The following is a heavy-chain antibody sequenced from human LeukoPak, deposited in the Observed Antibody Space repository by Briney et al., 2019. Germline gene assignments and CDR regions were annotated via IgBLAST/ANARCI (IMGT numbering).Heavy chain of an antibody. CDR3: AKDIAVAGYYFDY. D-gene: IGHD6-19*01. Sequence: GGSLRLSXAASGFTFSSYAMSWVRQAPGKGLEWVSAISGSGGSTYYADSVKGRFTISRDNSKNTLYLQMNSLRAEDTAVYYCAKDIAVAGYYFDYWGQGTLVTVSS. V-gene: IGHV3-23*01. CDR1: GFTFSSYA. CDR2: ISGSGGST. J-gene: IGHJ4*02.